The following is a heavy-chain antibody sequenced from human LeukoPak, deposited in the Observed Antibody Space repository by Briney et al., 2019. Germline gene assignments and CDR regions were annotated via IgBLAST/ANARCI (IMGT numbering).Heavy chain of an antibody. J-gene: IGHJ5*02. V-gene: IGHV3-21*01. CDR3: AREVKTGRFNP. CDR1: GFTFSSYS. CDR2: ISSSSSYI. Sequence: GGSLRLSCAASGFTFSSYSMNWVRQAPGKGLEWVSSISSSSSYIYYADSVKGRFTISRDNAKNSLYLQMNSLRAEDTAVYYCAREVKTGRFNPWGQGTLVTVSS.